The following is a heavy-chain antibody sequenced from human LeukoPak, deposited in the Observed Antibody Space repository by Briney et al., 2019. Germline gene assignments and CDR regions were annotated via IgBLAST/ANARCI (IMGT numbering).Heavy chain of an antibody. J-gene: IGHJ4*02. V-gene: IGHV3-15*01. CDR3: TKTYYYDTK. Sequence: GGSLRLSCAASGFIFSNAWMSWVRQAPGKGLEWVGRIKSKTDVGTTDYAAPVKGRFTISRDDSKNTVYLQMNSLKTEDTAVYYCTKTYYYDTKWGQGTLVTVSS. CDR2: IKSKTDVGTT. CDR1: GFIFSNAW. D-gene: IGHD3-22*01.